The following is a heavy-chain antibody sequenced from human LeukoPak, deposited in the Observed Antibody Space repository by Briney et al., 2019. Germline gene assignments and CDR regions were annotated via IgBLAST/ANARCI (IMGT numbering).Heavy chain of an antibody. V-gene: IGHV3-69-1*01. Sequence: PGGFLRLSCAASGSTFSAYDMNWVRQAPGKGLEWVSYISRSNNVYYADSVKGRFTISRDNAKNSLYLQMNSLKVEDTAVYYCVADLGDYADFWGQGTLVTVSS. J-gene: IGHJ4*02. CDR1: GSTFSAYD. CDR3: VADLGDYADF. CDR2: ISRSNNV.